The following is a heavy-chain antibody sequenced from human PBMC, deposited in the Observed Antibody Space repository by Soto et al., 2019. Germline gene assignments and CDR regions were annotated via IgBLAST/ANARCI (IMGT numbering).Heavy chain of an antibody. D-gene: IGHD3-16*02. J-gene: IGHJ4*02. Sequence: RASVKVSCKVSGYTLTELSMHWVRQAPGKGLEWMGGFDPEDGETIYAQKFQGRVTMTEDTSTDTAYMELSSLRSEDTAVYYCATDRDYVWGSYRYIFDYWGQGTLVTVS. V-gene: IGHV1-24*01. CDR2: FDPEDGET. CDR1: GYTLTELS. CDR3: ATDRDYVWGSYRYIFDY.